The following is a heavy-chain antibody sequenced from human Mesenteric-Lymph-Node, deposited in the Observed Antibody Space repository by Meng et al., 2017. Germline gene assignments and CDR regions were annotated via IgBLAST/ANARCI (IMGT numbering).Heavy chain of an antibody. CDR3: ARGPYHYDSSGYYYGLDY. CDR1: GYTFSSYF. D-gene: IGHD3-22*01. V-gene: IGHV1-46*01. CDR2: INPSSGSA. J-gene: IGHJ4*01. Sequence: ASVKVSCKASGYTFSSYFMHWVRRAPGQGLEWMGIINPSSGSASYGKKIQGRVRMTRDTSTSTVYMELSSLRSDDTAVYYCARGPYHYDSSGYYYGLDYWGQGTLVTVSS.